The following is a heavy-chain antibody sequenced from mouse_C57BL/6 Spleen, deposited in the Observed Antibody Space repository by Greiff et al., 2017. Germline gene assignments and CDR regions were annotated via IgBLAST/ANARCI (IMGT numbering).Heavy chain of an antibody. CDR1: GYTFTDYE. V-gene: IGHV1-15*01. D-gene: IGHD1-1*01. J-gene: IGHJ4*01. CDR2: IDPETGGT. CDR3: TRTYGSSFYYAMDY. Sequence: QVQLQQPGAELVRPGASVTLSCKASGYTFTDYEMHWVKQTPVHGLEWIGAIDPETGGTAYNQKFKGKAILTADKSSSTAYMELRSLTSEDSAVYYCTRTYGSSFYYAMDYWGQGTSVTVSS.